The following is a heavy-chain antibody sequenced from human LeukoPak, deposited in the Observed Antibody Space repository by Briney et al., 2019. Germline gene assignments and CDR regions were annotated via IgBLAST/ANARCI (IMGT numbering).Heavy chain of an antibody. CDR3: AKERNRSTSCYYY. J-gene: IGHJ4*02. V-gene: IGHV3-23*01. CDR1: GFTFSSYA. CDR2: ISGSGGGT. D-gene: IGHD2-2*01. Sequence: GGSLRLSCAASGFTFSSYAMSWVRQAPGKGLEWVSAISGSGGGTYYADSVKGRFTISRDNSKNTLYLQMNSLRAEDTAIYYCAKERNRSTSCYYYWGQGTLVTVSS.